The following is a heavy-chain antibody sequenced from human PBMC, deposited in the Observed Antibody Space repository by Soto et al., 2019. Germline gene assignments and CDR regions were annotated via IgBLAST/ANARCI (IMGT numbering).Heavy chain of an antibody. J-gene: IGHJ5*02. CDR3: ARERRGHYYGSGSYYTENWFDP. CDR1: GGSVSSGSYY. CDR2: IYYSGST. D-gene: IGHD3-10*01. V-gene: IGHV4-61*01. Sequence: QVQLQESGPGLVKPSETLSLTCTVSGGSVSSGSYYWSWIRQPPGKGLEWIGYIYYSGSTNYNPSLKSRVTISVDTSKNLFSLKLSSVTAADTAVYYCARERRGHYYGSGSYYTENWFDPWGQGTLVTVSS.